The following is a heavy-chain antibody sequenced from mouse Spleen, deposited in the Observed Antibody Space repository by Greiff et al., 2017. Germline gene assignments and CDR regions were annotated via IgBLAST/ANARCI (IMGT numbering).Heavy chain of an antibody. CDR1: GFTFSSYA. Sequence: EVKVEESGGGLVKPGGSLKLSCAASGFTFSSYAMSWVRQTPEKRLEWVASISSGGSTYYPDSVKGRFTISRDNARNILYLQMSSLRSEDTAMYYCARRPLWYFDVWGAGTTVTVSS. V-gene: IGHV5-6-5*01. J-gene: IGHJ1*01. D-gene: IGHD6-1*01. CDR3: ARRPLWYFDV. CDR2: ISSGGST.